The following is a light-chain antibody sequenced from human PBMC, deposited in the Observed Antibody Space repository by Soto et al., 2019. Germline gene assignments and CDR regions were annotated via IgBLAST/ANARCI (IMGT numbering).Light chain of an antibody. V-gene: IGKV1-39*01. Sequence: DIQMTQSPSSLSASVGDRVTITCRASQGVTTYLHWYQQKAGEAPKLLIYAISNLQSGVSSRFSGSESGTDFSPTIHTLQPEDFATYYCQQGYSTPWTFGQGTKVEIK. CDR1: QGVTTY. CDR3: QQGYSTPWT. J-gene: IGKJ1*01. CDR2: AIS.